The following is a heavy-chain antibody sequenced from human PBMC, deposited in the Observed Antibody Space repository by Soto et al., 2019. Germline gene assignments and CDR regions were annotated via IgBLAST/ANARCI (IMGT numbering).Heavy chain of an antibody. CDR2: INSDGSGT. D-gene: IGHD2-21*02. Sequence: EVKLVESGGGLAQPGGSLRLSCAASGFTFSRYCMHWVRQAPGKGLLWVSRINSDGSGTYYAHSRKGQFTISRDNAKNTLDLQMNSRRAEDTAVYDCARVLVTAPWYFDLWGRGTLVTVSS. V-gene: IGHV3-74*01. CDR3: ARVLVTAPWYFDL. J-gene: IGHJ2*01. CDR1: GFTFSRYC.